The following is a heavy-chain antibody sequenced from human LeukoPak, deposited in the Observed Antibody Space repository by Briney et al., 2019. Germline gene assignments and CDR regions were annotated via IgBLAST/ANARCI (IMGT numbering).Heavy chain of an antibody. D-gene: IGHD6-19*01. CDR1: GGSISSYY. Sequence: TASETLSLTCTVSGGSISSYYWSWIRQPPGKGLEGIGYIYYSGSTNYNPSLKSRVTISVDTSKNQFSLKLSSVTAADTAVYYCARGSSGWENDAFDIWGQGTMVTVSS. CDR3: ARGSSGWENDAFDI. J-gene: IGHJ3*02. CDR2: IYYSGST. V-gene: IGHV4-59*01.